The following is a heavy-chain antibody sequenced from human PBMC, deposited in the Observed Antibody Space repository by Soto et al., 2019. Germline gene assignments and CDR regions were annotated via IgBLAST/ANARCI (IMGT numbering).Heavy chain of an antibody. V-gene: IGHV4-59*01. CDR3: ARSGPGTLGI. CDR2: IYYSGST. D-gene: IGHD1-1*01. Sequence: QVQLQESGPGLVKPSETLSLTCTVSGGSISSYYWSWIRQPPGKGLEWIGYIYYSGSTNYNPSLKSRVTISVDTSKNQFSLKLSSVTAADTGVYYCARSGPGTLGIWGQGTMVAVSS. CDR1: GGSISSYY. J-gene: IGHJ3*02.